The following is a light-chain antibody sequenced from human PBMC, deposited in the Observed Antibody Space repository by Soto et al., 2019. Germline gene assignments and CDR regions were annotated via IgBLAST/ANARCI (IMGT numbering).Light chain of an antibody. CDR2: VAS. Sequence: DIQMTQSPSSLSASVGDRVTITCRASQNIINYLNWYQQKPGKAPQLLIYVASRLESGVPSRFSGSGSGTDFTLTISSLQPEDFATYYCQQSYTAPITFGQGPRLDI. V-gene: IGKV1-39*01. CDR1: QNIINY. J-gene: IGKJ5*01. CDR3: QQSYTAPIT.